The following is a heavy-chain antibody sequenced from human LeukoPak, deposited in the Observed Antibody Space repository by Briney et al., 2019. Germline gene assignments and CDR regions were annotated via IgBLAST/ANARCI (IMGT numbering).Heavy chain of an antibody. CDR1: GGSFSGYY. J-gene: IGHJ5*02. V-gene: IGHV4-34*01. Sequence: SETLSLTCAVYGGSFSGYYWSWIRQPPGKGLEWIGEINHSGSTNYNPSLKSRVTISVDTSKNQFSLKLSSVTAADTAVYYCARYCSSTSCYKGWFDPWGQGTLVTVSS. CDR3: ARYCSSTSCYKGWFDP. CDR2: INHSGST. D-gene: IGHD2-2*02.